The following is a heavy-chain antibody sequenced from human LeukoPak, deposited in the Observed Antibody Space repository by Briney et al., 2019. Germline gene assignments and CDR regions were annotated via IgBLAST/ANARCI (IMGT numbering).Heavy chain of an antibody. D-gene: IGHD6-19*01. Sequence: SQTLSLTCAISGGSVSSNSAAWNWIRQSPSRGLEWLGRTYYRSKWYNDYAVSVKSRITINPDTSKNQFSLQLNSVTPEDTAVYYCARDGSRIAVAGTSGWFDPWGQGTLVTVSS. CDR3: ARDGSRIAVAGTSGWFDP. J-gene: IGHJ5*02. CDR1: GGSVSSNSAA. CDR2: TYYRSKWYN. V-gene: IGHV6-1*01.